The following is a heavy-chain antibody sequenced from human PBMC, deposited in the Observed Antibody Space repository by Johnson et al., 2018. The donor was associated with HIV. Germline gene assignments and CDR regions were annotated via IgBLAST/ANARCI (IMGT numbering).Heavy chain of an antibody. CDR3: TTDGLRTIDAFDI. CDR1: GFTFSIVW. J-gene: IGHJ3*02. D-gene: IGHD5-12*01. V-gene: IGHV3-15*01. Sequence: VQLVESGGGVAQPGRSLRLSCTASGFTFSIVWMHWVRQAPGKGLEWVGRIKSKTDGGTTDYSAPVKGRFTISRDDSKNTLYLQMNSLKTEDTAVYYCTTDGLRTIDAFDIWGQGTMVTVSS. CDR2: IKSKTDGGTT.